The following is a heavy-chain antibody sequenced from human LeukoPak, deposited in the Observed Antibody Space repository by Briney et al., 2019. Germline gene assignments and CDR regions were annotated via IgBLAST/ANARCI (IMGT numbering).Heavy chain of an antibody. CDR2: IYYSGST. V-gene: IGHV4-59*01. J-gene: IGHJ3*02. CDR1: GGSISSYS. CDR3: ARSEYSYGADAFDI. D-gene: IGHD5-18*01. Sequence: SETLSLTCTVSGGSISSYSWSWIRQPPGKGLEWIGYIYYSGSTNYSPSLKSRVTISVDTSKNQFSLKLSSVTAADTAVYYCARSEYSYGADAFDIWGQGTMVTVSS.